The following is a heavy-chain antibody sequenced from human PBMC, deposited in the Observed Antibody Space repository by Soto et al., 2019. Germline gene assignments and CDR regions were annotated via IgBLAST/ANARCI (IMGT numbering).Heavy chain of an antibody. J-gene: IGHJ4*02. Sequence: QLQLQESGPGLVKPSETLSLTCRVCDGSMNSDSSYWGWIRQPPGKALEWTGVINHSGSTYHNLSLKGRVTMSVDASRNEFSLKFTSMTAADTAVYYCARLGGYVSVGYYYLWDSWGQGTLVTVSS. D-gene: IGHD3-22*01. V-gene: IGHV4-39*01. CDR3: ARLGGYVSVGYYYLWDS. CDR2: INHSGST. CDR1: DGSMNSDSSY.